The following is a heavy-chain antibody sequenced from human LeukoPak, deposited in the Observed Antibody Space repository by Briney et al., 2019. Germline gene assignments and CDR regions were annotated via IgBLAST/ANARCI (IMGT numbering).Heavy chain of an antibody. V-gene: IGHV3-23*01. CDR3: AKSNQYCSGGSCSFDP. Sequence: PGGSLRLSCAASGFTFSNYAMSWVRQAPGKGLEWVSAISGSGGSTYYADSVKGRFTISRDNSKKTLYLQMNSLRAEDTAVYYCAKSNQYCSGGSCSFDPWGQGTLVTVSS. CDR1: GFTFSNYA. D-gene: IGHD2-15*01. CDR2: ISGSGGST. J-gene: IGHJ5*02.